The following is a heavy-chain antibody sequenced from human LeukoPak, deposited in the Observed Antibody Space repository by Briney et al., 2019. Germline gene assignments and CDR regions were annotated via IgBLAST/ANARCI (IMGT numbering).Heavy chain of an antibody. CDR3: ARQPGGQWLEGGYYYYSMDV. V-gene: IGHV3-21*01. D-gene: IGHD6-19*01. Sequence: GGSLRLSCAASGFTFSSYSMNWVRQAPGKGLEWVSSISSSSSYIYYADSVKGRFTISRDNAKNSLYLQMNSLRAEDTAVYYCARQPGGQWLEGGYYYYSMDVWGQGTTVTVSS. CDR2: ISSSSSYI. CDR1: GFTFSSYS. J-gene: IGHJ6*02.